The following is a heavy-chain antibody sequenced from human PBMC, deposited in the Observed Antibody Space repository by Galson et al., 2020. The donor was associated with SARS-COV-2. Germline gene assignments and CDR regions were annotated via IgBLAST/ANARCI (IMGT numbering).Heavy chain of an antibody. Sequence: SETLSLTCTVSGGSISVTTYYWGWIRQPPGKGLEWIGSIYYGGSTFYNPSLKSRLAISVDTSKNQFALRLNFVTAADTAVYYCARFCSSAICLNWFDPWGQGTLVTVSS. CDR2: IYYGGST. CDR1: GGSISVTTYY. D-gene: IGHD2-2*01. V-gene: IGHV4-39*01. J-gene: IGHJ5*02. CDR3: ARFCSSAICLNWFDP.